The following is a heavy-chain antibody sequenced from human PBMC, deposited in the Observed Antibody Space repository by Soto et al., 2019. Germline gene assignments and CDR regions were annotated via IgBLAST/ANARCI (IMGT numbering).Heavy chain of an antibody. J-gene: IGHJ6*02. CDR3: ARELDPNWNYGHGLDV. V-gene: IGHV3-30-3*01. D-gene: IGHD1-7*01. Sequence: QVQLVESGGGVVQPGRSLRLSCAASGFTFSSYAMHWVRQAPGKGLEWVAVISYDGSNKYYADSVKGRFTISRDNSKNALYVQMNSMRAEDTAVYYCARELDPNWNYGHGLDVWGQGTLVTVSS. CDR1: GFTFSSYA. CDR2: ISYDGSNK.